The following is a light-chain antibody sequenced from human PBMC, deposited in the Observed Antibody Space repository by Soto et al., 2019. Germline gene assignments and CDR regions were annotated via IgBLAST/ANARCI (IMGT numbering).Light chain of an antibody. J-gene: IGKJ1*01. CDR3: QPRSDRHPT. Sequence: EIVVTQSPVTLSLSPGERAALSCRASQSISRNLAWYQQKPGQAPRLLIYDASSRATGIPARFSGSGSGTEFSLTISSLKPEGFAVYYCQPRSDRHPTFGQGTQVEIK. V-gene: IGKV3-11*01. CDR1: QSISRN. CDR2: DAS.